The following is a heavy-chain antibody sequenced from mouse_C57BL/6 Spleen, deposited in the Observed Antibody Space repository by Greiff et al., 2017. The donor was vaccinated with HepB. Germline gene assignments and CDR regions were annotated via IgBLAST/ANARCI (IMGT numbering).Heavy chain of an antibody. CDR1: GYTFTDYE. D-gene: IGHD4-1*01. CDR2: IDPETGGT. CDR3: TSSLNWDYFDY. V-gene: IGHV1-15*01. J-gene: IGHJ2*01. Sequence: QVQLQQSGAELVRPGASVTLSCKASGYTFTDYEMHWVKQTPVHGLEWIGAIDPETGGTAYNQKFKGKAILTADKSSSTAYMELRSLTSEDSAVYYCTSSLNWDYFDYWGQGTTLTVSS.